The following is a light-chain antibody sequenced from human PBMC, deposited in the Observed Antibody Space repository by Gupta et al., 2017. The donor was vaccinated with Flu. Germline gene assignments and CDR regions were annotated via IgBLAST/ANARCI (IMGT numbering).Light chain of an antibody. CDR1: QSVSYS. CDR3: QQRSNSIT. Sequence: EIVLSQSPGTLSLSPGERATLSCRASQSVSYSLAWYQQRPGQAPRLLIYDASSGSGSGTDFTLTISSLEPEDFAVYYCQQRSNSITFGQGTRLEIK. CDR2: DAS. J-gene: IGKJ5*01. V-gene: IGKV3-11*01.